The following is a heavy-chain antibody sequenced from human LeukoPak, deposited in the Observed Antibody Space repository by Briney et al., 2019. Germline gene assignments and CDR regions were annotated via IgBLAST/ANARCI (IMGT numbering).Heavy chain of an antibody. CDR3: ARGAEVDCSGGSCYVRNWFDP. CDR1: GGSISSYY. Sequence: PSETLSLTCTVSGGSISSYYWSWIRQSPGKGLEWIGYIYYSGSTNYNPSLKSRVTISVDTSKNQFSLKLSSVTAADTAVYYCARGAEVDCSGGSCYVRNWFDPWGQGTLVTVSS. V-gene: IGHV4-59*01. CDR2: IYYSGST. D-gene: IGHD2-15*01. J-gene: IGHJ5*02.